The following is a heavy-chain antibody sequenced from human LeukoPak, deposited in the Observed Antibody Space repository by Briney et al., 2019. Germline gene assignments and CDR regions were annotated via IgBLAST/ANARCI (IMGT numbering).Heavy chain of an antibody. J-gene: IGHJ4*02. CDR2: IYYSGST. CDR1: GGSISSSSYY. Sequence: PSETLSLTCNVSGGSISSSSYYWGWIRQPPGKGLEWIGSIYYSGSTYYNPSLKSRVTISVDTSKNQFSLKLSSVTAADTAVYYCARHPSVADYFDYWGQGTLVTVSS. CDR3: ARHPSVADYFDY. D-gene: IGHD6-19*01. V-gene: IGHV4-39*01.